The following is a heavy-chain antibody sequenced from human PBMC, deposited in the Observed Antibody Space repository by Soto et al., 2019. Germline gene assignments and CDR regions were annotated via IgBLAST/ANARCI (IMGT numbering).Heavy chain of an antibody. Sequence: SVKVSCKASGGTFSSYAISWVRQAPGQGLEWMGGIIPIFGTANYAQKFQGRVTITADESTSTAYMELSSLRSEDTAVYYCARSPHCSSTSCYHYYYGMDVWGQGTTVTVSS. J-gene: IGHJ6*02. D-gene: IGHD2-2*01. CDR3: ARSPHCSSTSCYHYYYGMDV. CDR2: IIPIFGTA. V-gene: IGHV1-69*13. CDR1: GGTFSSYA.